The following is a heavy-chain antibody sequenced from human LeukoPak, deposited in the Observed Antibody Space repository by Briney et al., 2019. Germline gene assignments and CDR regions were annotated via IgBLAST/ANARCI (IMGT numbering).Heavy chain of an antibody. CDR2: ISSCSRYI. CDR1: GFTFSSYN. V-gene: IGHV3-21*01. Sequence: PGGSLRLSCVASGFTFSSYNMNWVRQAPGKGLEWVSSISSCSRYIYYTDSVKGRFTISRDNAKNSLYLQMNSLRAGDTAVYYCARVYCSGGICHFDYWGQGTLVTVSS. J-gene: IGHJ4*02. D-gene: IGHD2-15*01. CDR3: ARVYCSGGICHFDY.